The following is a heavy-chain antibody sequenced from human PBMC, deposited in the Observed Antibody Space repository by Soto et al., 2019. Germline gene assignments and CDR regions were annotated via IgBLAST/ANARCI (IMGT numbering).Heavy chain of an antibody. Sequence: QVQLVESGGGVVQPGRSLRLSCAASGFTFSSYAMHWVRQAPGKGLEWVAVISYDGSNKYYADSVKGRFTISRDNSKNTLYLQMNSLRAEDTAVYYCARAELNYWGQGTLVTVSS. CDR3: ARAELNY. J-gene: IGHJ4*02. V-gene: IGHV3-30-3*01. CDR2: ISYDGSNK. CDR1: GFTFSSYA.